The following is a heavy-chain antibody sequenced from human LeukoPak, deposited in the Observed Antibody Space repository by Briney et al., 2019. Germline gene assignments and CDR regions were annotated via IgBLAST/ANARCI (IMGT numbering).Heavy chain of an antibody. J-gene: IGHJ6*02. CDR1: GGSFSGYY. V-gene: IGHV4-34*01. CDR3: ARFVGHYYYYYGMGV. Sequence: KPSETLSLTCAVYGGSFSGYYWSWIRQPPGKGLEWIGEINHSGSTNYNPSLKSRVTISVDTSKNQFSLKLSSVTAADTAVYYCARFVGHYYYYYGMGVWGQGTTVTVSS. CDR2: INHSGST.